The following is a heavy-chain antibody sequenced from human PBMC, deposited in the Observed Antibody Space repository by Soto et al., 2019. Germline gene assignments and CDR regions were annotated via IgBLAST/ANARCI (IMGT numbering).Heavy chain of an antibody. V-gene: IGHV3-23*01. Sequence: EVRLLESGGLLVQSGGSLRLSCEASGFSFSSHAMSWVRQAPGKGLEWVSVIAARGDTTYYADSVKGRFSISRDNSMNVVYLHMTSLRAEDTAVYYCAAQGEVWLQLDSWGQGTRVAVSS. CDR1: GFSFSSHA. CDR2: IAARGDTT. CDR3: AAQGEVWLQLDS. J-gene: IGHJ4*02. D-gene: IGHD3-16*01.